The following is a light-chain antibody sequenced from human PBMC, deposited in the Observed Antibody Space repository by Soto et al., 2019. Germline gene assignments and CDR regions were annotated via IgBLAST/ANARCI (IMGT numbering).Light chain of an antibody. CDR1: QGISSY. CDR3: QQLTSYPPWT. Sequence: DIQLTQSPSFLSASEGDRVTITCRASQGISSYLAWYQQKPGKAPKLLIYAASTLQSGVPSRFSGSGSGTEFTLTISSLQPEDFATYYCQQLTSYPPWTFGQGTKVEIK. CDR2: AAS. J-gene: IGKJ1*01. V-gene: IGKV1-9*01.